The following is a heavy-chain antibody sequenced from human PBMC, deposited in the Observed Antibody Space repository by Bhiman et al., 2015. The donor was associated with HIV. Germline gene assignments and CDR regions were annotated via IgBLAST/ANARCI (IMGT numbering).Heavy chain of an antibody. D-gene: IGHD6-13*01. J-gene: IGHJ4*02. CDR3: ASIGAAPGFDY. V-gene: IGHV3-30*02. CDR1: GFIFSSYS. CDR2: IRSDGSNK. Sequence: VQLVESGGGLVQPGGSLKLSCATSGFIFSSYSMNWVRQAPGKGLEWVAFIRSDGSNKYYADSVKGRFTISRDNSKNTLYLQMNSLRAEDTAVYYCASIGAAPGFDYWGQGTLVTVSS.